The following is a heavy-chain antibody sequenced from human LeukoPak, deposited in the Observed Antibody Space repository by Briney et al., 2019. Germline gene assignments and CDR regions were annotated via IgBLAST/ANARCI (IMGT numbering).Heavy chain of an antibody. CDR1: GYSFTSYW. Sequence: GESLKISCKGSGYSFTSYWIGWVRQMPGKGVGWVGIIYPGDSDTRYSPSFQGQVTISADKSISTAYLQWSSLKASDTAMYYCASSSSRNLDFDYWGQGTLVTVSS. J-gene: IGHJ4*02. CDR2: IYPGDSDT. D-gene: IGHD6-13*01. V-gene: IGHV5-51*01. CDR3: ASSSSRNLDFDY.